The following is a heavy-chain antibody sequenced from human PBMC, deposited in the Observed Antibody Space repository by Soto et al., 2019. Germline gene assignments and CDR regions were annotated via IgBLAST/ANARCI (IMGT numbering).Heavy chain of an antibody. V-gene: IGHV4-30-4*01. Sequence: QVQLQESGPGLVKPSQTLSLTCTVSGGSINSGDYYWSWIRQPPGKGLEWIGYIYYSGSTYYNPPLRSRVTISLATSKNHFFLNLSSVTAADTAVYYCARIGLTTALLWGQGTLVTVSS. D-gene: IGHD4-17*01. CDR2: IYYSGST. CDR3: ARIGLTTALL. J-gene: IGHJ4*02. CDR1: GGSINSGDYY.